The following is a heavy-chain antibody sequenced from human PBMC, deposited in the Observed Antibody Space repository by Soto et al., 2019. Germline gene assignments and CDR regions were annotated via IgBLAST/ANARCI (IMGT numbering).Heavy chain of an antibody. J-gene: IGHJ4*02. V-gene: IGHV3-23*01. Sequence: EVQLLESGGGLVQPGGSLRLSCAASGFTFSSYAMSWVRQAPGKGLEWVSTISGSGGSAYYADSVKGRFTISRDNSKNTLYLQMNSLRAEDTAVYYCARRTSGWYLDYWGQGTLVTVSS. D-gene: IGHD6-19*01. CDR3: ARRTSGWYLDY. CDR2: ISGSGGSA. CDR1: GFTFSSYA.